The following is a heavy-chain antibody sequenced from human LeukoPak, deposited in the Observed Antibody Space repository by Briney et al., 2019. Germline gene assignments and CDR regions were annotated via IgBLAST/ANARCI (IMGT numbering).Heavy chain of an antibody. D-gene: IGHD3-3*01. V-gene: IGHV3-30*18. CDR2: ITYDGSNK. CDR3: AKDMGFWSGYYYYGMDV. J-gene: IGHJ6*02. Sequence: GGSLTLSCAASGFTLSNYGMHWVRQAPGKGLEWVAVITYDGSNKYYADSVKGRLTISRDNSKNTLYLQMNSLRAEDTAVYYCAKDMGFWSGYYYYGMDVWGQGTTVTVSS. CDR1: GFTLSNYG.